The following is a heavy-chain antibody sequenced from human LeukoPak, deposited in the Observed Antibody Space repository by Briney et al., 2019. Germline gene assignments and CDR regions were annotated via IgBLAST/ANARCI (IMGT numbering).Heavy chain of an antibody. J-gene: IGHJ4*02. CDR1: GFTFSSSA. D-gene: IGHD3-3*01. V-gene: IGHV3-23*01. CDR3: ARDRSAEYYFDY. Sequence: GGSLRLSCAASGFTFSSSAMSWVRQVPGKGLEWVSGISASGGSTSYADSVKGRFTISRDNAKNSLFLQMNSLRAEDTAVYYCARDRSAEYYFDYWGQGTLVTVSA. CDR2: ISASGGST.